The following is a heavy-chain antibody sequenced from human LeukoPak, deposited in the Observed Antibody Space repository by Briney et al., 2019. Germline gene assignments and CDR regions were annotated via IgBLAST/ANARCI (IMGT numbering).Heavy chain of an antibody. J-gene: IGHJ6*02. D-gene: IGHD4-17*01. CDR2: IYDSGST. CDR1: GGSIRSSYYY. Sequence: PSETLSLTCTVSGGSIRSSYYYWGWIRQPPGKGLEWIGSIYDSGSTYYNPSLKSRVTISVDTSKNQFSMKLNSVTAADTAVYYCARDRDYGDLPYYYYYGMDVWGQGTTVTVSS. V-gene: IGHV4-39*02. CDR3: ARDRDYGDLPYYYYYGMDV.